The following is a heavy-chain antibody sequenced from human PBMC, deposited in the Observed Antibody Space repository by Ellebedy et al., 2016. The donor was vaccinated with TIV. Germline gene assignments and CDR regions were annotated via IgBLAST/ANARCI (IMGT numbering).Heavy chain of an antibody. Sequence: GESLKISCAASGFTFSDYVMAWVRQVPGKGLEWVSAVSASDGRTFYADSVKGRFTISRDNSKNTLFLQMNSLTAGDTAVYYCTKRADNWGFFDYWGQGTLVTVSS. CDR2: VSASDGRT. J-gene: IGHJ4*02. CDR1: GFTFSDYV. D-gene: IGHD1-1*01. V-gene: IGHV3-23*01. CDR3: TKRADNWGFFDY.